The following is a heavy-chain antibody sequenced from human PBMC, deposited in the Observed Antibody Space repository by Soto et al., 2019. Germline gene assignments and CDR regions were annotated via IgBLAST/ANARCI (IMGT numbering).Heavy chain of an antibody. CDR1: GGFLSESY. J-gene: IGHJ5*02. CDR2: INHVGGT. D-gene: IGHD3-16*01. V-gene: IGHV4-34*01. Sequence: LSLTCAVYGGFLSESYWTWIRQPPGKGLEWIGEINHVGGTNYNPSLKSRVTMSVDTSQNQFSLRLIPVTAADTAMYFCVRIRYQLPSSVLWLDPWGQGTPVTVSS. CDR3: VRIRYQLPSSVLWLDP.